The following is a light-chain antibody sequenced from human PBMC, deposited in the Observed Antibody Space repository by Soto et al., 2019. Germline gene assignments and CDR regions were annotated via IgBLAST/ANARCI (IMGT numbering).Light chain of an antibody. CDR1: QNIDIW. CDR2: DAS. Sequence: IQMTQSPSTLSTSVGDSVTITCRASQNIDIWLSWYQQKPGKAPKLLVYDASNLRSGVPSRFSGSGSGTEFTLTISSLQPDDFATYYCQQYNSYPLTFGGGTKVDIK. CDR3: QQYNSYPLT. J-gene: IGKJ4*01. V-gene: IGKV1-5*01.